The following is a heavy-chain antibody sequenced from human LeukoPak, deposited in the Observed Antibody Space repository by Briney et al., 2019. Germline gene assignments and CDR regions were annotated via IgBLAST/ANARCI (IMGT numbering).Heavy chain of an antibody. J-gene: IGHJ2*01. V-gene: IGHV4-59*01. CDR3: ARDRPGSYWYFDL. CDR1: GGSISSYY. Sequence: SETLSLTCSVSGGSISSYYWSWIRQPPGKGLEWVGHIYYLGSTNYNPSLKSRVTISIDTSKNYFSLKLNSVIAADTAVYYCARDRPGSYWYFDLWGRGTLVTVSS. CDR2: IYYLGST. D-gene: IGHD3-10*01.